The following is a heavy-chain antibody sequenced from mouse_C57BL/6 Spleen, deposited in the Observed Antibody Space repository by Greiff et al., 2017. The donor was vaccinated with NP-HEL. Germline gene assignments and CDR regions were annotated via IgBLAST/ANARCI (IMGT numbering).Heavy chain of an antibody. D-gene: IGHD4-1*01. CDR3: ARTGSDYFDY. V-gene: IGHV1-81*01. CDR2: IYPRSGNT. CDR1: GYTFTSYG. J-gene: IGHJ2*01. Sequence: QVQLKESGAELARPGASVKLSCKASGYTFTSYGISWVKQRTGQGLEWIGEIYPRSGNTYSNEKFKGKATLTADKSSSTAYMELRSLTSEDSAVYFCARTGSDYFDYWGQGTTLTVSS.